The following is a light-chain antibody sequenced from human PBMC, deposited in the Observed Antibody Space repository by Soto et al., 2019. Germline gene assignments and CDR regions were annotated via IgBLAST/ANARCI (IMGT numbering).Light chain of an antibody. J-gene: IGLJ3*02. CDR2: EVN. CDR3: TSYGGRDNLM. Sequence: QSALTQPPSASGSPGQSVTISCTGTSSDIGAYNYVSWFQQHPGEAPKLIISEVNKRPSGVPDRFSGSKSGNTASLTVSGLQAEDAADYYCTSYGGRDNLMFGGGTKVTVL. CDR1: SSDIGAYNY. V-gene: IGLV2-8*01.